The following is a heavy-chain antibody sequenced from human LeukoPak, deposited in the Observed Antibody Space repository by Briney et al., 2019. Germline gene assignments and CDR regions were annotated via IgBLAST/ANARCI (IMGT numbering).Heavy chain of an antibody. CDR2: IYTSGST. D-gene: IGHD3-10*01. V-gene: IGHV4-4*09. Sequence: SETLSLTCTVSGGSISSYYWSWIRQPPGKGLEWTGYIYTSGSTNYNPSLKSRVTISVDTSKNQFSLKLSSVTAADTAVYYCARQGVVRRVNYYYMDVWGKGTTVTVSS. CDR1: GGSISSYY. CDR3: ARQGVVRRVNYYYMDV. J-gene: IGHJ6*03.